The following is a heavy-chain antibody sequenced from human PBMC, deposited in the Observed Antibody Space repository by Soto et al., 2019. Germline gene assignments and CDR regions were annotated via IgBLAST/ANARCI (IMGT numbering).Heavy chain of an antibody. CDR3: AKEPVSITIFGVSGMDV. J-gene: IGHJ6*02. D-gene: IGHD3-3*01. CDR2: IYYSGST. CDR1: GGSISSGDYY. V-gene: IGHV4-30-4*01. Sequence: QVQLQESGPGLVKPSQTLSLTCTVSGGSISSGDYYWSWIRQPPGKGLEWIGYIYYSGSTYNPSLKSRVTISVDTSKNQFSLNLSSVTAADTAVYYCAKEPVSITIFGVSGMDVWGRGTTVTVSS.